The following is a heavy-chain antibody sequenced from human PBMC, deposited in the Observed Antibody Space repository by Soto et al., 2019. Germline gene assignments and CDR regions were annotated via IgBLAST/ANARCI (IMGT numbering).Heavy chain of an antibody. V-gene: IGHV3-33*01. CDR3: ARVDSSWYSDY. CDR2: IWYDGSNK. J-gene: IGHJ4*02. CDR1: GFTFSTYG. D-gene: IGHD6-13*01. Sequence: QVQLVESGGGVVQPGRSLRLSCAASGFTFSTYGMHWVRQAPGKGLEWVAVIWYDGSNKYYADSVKGRFTISRDNSKDTLYLQMNSLRAEDTAVYYCARVDSSWYSDYWGQGTLVTVSS.